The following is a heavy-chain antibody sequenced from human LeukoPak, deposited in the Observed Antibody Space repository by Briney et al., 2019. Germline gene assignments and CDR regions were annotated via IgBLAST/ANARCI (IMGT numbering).Heavy chain of an antibody. D-gene: IGHD3-9*01. CDR3: ARKLTGYSPRFDP. V-gene: IGHV1-3*01. Sequence: ASVKVSCTASGYTFTSYAMHWVRQAPGQRLEWMGWINAGNGNTKYSQKFQGRVTTTRDTSASTAYMELSSLRSEDTAVYYCARKLTGYSPRFDPWGQGTLVTVSS. CDR1: GYTFTSYA. J-gene: IGHJ5*02. CDR2: INAGNGNT.